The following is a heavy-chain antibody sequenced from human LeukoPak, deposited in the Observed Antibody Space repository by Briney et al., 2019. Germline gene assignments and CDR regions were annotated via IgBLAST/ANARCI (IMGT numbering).Heavy chain of an antibody. V-gene: IGHV5-51*01. CDR1: GYSFPNYW. D-gene: IGHD3-16*02. CDR3: ARSRAEKVPVWGSYRHHDAFDL. CDR2: IYPGDSDT. J-gene: IGHJ3*01. Sequence: GESLKISCKGSGYSFPNYWIGWVRQMPGKGLEWMGIIYPGDSDTTYKPSFQGHITVSADMSISTAYQQWSSLKASDTAMYYCARSRAEKVPVWGSYRHHDAFDLWGQGTRVTVSS.